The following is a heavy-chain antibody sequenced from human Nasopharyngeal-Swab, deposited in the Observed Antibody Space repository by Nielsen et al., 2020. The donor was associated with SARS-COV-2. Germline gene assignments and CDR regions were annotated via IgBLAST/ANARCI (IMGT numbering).Heavy chain of an antibody. CDR1: GDTFTLYD. V-gene: IGHV1-8*01. D-gene: IGHD2-15*01. CDR3: ARSSYCSGASCPAGY. J-gene: IGHJ4*02. Sequence: ASVKVSCKASGDTFTLYDVIWVRQATGQGLEWMGRMNRKTGNTGYAQKFQGRVTMTRNTSISTAYMELSSPTSEDTAVYYCARSSYCSGASCPAGYWGQGTLVTVSS. CDR2: MNRKTGNT.